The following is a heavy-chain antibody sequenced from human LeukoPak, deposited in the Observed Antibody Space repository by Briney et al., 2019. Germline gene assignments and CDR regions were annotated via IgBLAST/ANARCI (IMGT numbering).Heavy chain of an antibody. CDR2: MNPNSGNT. Sequence: ASVKVSCKASGYTFTSYDINWVRQATGQGLEWMGWMNPNSGNTGYAQKFQGRVTMTRNTSISTAYMELSSLRSEDTAVYYCAREVDYDILTGLDYWGQGALVTVSS. CDR3: AREVDYDILTGLDY. D-gene: IGHD3-9*01. CDR1: GYTFTSYD. J-gene: IGHJ4*02. V-gene: IGHV1-8*01.